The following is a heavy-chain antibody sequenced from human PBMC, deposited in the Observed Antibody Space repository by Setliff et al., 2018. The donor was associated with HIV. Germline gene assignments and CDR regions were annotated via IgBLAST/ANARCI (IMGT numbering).Heavy chain of an antibody. CDR2: VRNKVRGSTP. CDR1: GFIFSDHH. CDR3: ARDTSRSDESAFDI. V-gene: IGHV3-72*01. J-gene: IGHJ3*02. Sequence: GGSLRLSCVASGFIFSDHHMDWVRQAPGKGLEWVGRVRNKVRGSTPEYAASVIGRFTVARDESTNSLYLQMNSLKAEDTAVYYCARDTSRSDESAFDIWGQGTMVTVSS. D-gene: IGHD6-19*01.